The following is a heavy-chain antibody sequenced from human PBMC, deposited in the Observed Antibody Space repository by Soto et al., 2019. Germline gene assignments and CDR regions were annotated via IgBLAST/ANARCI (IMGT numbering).Heavy chain of an antibody. CDR3: ARDETYYYYYGMDV. V-gene: IGHV3-21*01. Sequence: GSLRLSCAASGFTFTDYAMSWVRQAPGKGLECVSSISSSSSYIYYADSVKGRFTISRDNSKNSLYLQMNSLRAEDTAVYYCARDETYYYYYGMDVWGQGTTVTVSS. CDR1: GFTFTDYA. CDR2: ISSSSSYI. J-gene: IGHJ6*02.